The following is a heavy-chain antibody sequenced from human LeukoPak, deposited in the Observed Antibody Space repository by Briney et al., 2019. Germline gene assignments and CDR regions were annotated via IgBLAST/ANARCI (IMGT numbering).Heavy chain of an antibody. V-gene: IGHV3-7*01. D-gene: IGHD3-9*01. CDR2: IKLDGSEK. CDR1: GFSFSTYW. CDR3: VQGGRYHYGS. J-gene: IGHJ5*02. Sequence: PGGSLRLSCAASGFSFSTYWMSWVRQAPGKGQDWVANIKLDGSEKYYVDFVKGRFTISRDNARNSLYLQMNSLRAEDTAVYHCVQGGRYHYGSWGQGTLVTVSS.